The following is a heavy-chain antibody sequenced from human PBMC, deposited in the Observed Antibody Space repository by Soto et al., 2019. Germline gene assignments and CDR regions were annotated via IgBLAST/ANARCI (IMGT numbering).Heavy chain of an antibody. CDR2: TRNKANSYTT. Sequence: GGSLRLSCAASGFTFSDYYINWVRQAPGKGLEWVGRTRNKANSYTTDYAAFVKGRFTISRDDSKNLIYLQMNSLKTEDTAVYYCAREGSSSGPDYEYWGQGTPVTVSS. J-gene: IGHJ4*02. V-gene: IGHV3-72*01. D-gene: IGHD3-22*01. CDR1: GFTFSDYY. CDR3: AREGSSSGPDYEY.